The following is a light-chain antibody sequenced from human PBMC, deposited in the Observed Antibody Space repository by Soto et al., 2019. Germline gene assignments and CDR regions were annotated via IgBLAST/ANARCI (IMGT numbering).Light chain of an antibody. J-gene: IGKJ1*01. CDR3: HQYQDFWT. CDR2: GAS. CDR1: QSISGW. V-gene: IGKV1-5*01. Sequence: DIQMTHSPSTLSASVGDRVTLTCRASQSISGWLAWYQQRPGKAPNLLIYGASSLQSGVPSRFSGSGSGPEFTLTISSLQPGDVGTYYCHQYQDFWTFGQGTKGDI.